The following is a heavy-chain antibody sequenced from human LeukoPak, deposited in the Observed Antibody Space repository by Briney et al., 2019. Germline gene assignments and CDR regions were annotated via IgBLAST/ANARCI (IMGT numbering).Heavy chain of an antibody. CDR3: TKDPNGDYVGAFDP. V-gene: IGHV3-23*01. J-gene: IGHJ5*02. D-gene: IGHD4-17*01. CDR2: ISSRHLTT. CDR1: GFTFSSFA. Sequence: GGSLRLSCTVSGFTFSSFAMTWVRQAPGKGLEWVSSISSRHLTTYYTDSVKGRFTISRDNSKNTLYLQMNSLRAEDTAVYYCTKDPNGDYVGAFDPWGQGTLVTVSS.